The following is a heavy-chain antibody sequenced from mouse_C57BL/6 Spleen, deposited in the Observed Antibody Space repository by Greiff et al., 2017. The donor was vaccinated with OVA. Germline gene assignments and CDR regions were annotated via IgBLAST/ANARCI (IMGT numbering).Heavy chain of an antibody. V-gene: IGHV5-4*01. Sequence: RVESGGGLVKPGGSLKLSCAASGFTFSSYAMSWVRQTPEKRLEWVATISDGGSYTYYPDNVKGRFTISRDNAKNNLYLQMSHLKSEDTAMYYCARDGNYYGSSSGYFDVWGTGTTVTVSS. CDR2: ISDGGSYT. D-gene: IGHD1-1*01. CDR3: ARDGNYYGSSSGYFDV. CDR1: GFTFSSYA. J-gene: IGHJ1*03.